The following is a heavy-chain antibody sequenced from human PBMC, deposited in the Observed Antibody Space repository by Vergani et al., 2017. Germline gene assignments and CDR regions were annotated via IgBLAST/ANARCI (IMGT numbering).Heavy chain of an antibody. D-gene: IGHD2-2*01. V-gene: IGHV1-69*12. CDR3: ALAESSTSCINSVCITPETGSWFDP. Sequence: QVQLVQSGAEVKKPGSSVKASCKASGGTFSSYAISWVRQAPGQGLEWMGGIIPIFGTANYAQKFQGRVTITADESTSTAYMELSSLRSEDTAVYYCALAESSTSCINSVCITPETGSWFDPWGQGTLVTVSS. CDR2: IIPIFGTA. J-gene: IGHJ5*02. CDR1: GGTFSSYA.